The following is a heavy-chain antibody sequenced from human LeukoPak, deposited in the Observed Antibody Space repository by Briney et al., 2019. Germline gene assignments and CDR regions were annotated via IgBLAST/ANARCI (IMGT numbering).Heavy chain of an antibody. CDR2: IYASGST. CDR3: AGPGGYFDWLPFGY. J-gene: IGHJ4*02. D-gene: IGHD3-9*01. Sequence: SQTLSLTCTVSGGSISSGSYYWNWIRQPAGKGLEWIGRIYASGSTNYSPSLKSRVTISVDTSKNQFSLNLSSVTAADTAVYYCAGPGGYFDWLPFGYWGQGTLVTVSS. CDR1: GGSISSGSYY. V-gene: IGHV4-61*02.